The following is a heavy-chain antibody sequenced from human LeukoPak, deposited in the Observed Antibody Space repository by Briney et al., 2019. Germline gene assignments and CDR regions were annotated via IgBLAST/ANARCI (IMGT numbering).Heavy chain of an antibody. CDR2: IRYDGSNK. D-gene: IGHD2-2*01. CDR1: GFTFSSYG. CDR3: AKPDREYCSSTSCRGWYFDY. J-gene: IGHJ4*02. V-gene: IGHV3-30*02. Sequence: GGSLRLSCAASGFTFSSYGMHWVRQAPGKGLEWVAFIRYDGSNKYYADSVRGRFTISRDNSKNTLYLQMNSLRAEDTAVYYCAKPDREYCSSTSCRGWYFDYWGQGTLVTVSS.